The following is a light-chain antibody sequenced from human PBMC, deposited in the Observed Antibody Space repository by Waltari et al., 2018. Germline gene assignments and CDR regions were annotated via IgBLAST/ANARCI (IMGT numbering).Light chain of an antibody. CDR2: EVT. Sequence: QSALTQPASVSGSPGQSITISCIGTSGALGPYNLVSWYQHHPGIAPKLMIFEVTKRPSGVSNRFSGSKSGNTASLTISGLQAEDEADYYCCSYAGSSTLIFGGGTKLTVL. J-gene: IGLJ2*01. CDR1: SGALGPYNL. V-gene: IGLV2-23*02. CDR3: CSYAGSSTLI.